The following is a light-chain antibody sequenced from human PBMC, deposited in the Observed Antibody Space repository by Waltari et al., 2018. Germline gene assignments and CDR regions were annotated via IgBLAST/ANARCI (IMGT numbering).Light chain of an antibody. J-gene: IGKJ2*01. Sequence: EIVMTQSPATLSVSPGGGATLSCRASRAIASNVAWYQQRPGPPLRLLNFDASTRATGIPERFSGSWSGPEFTLTISSLQSEDSAVYFCQQFNTGYSFGQGTKLEI. CDR1: RAIASN. CDR3: QQFNTGYS. V-gene: IGKV3-15*01. CDR2: DAS.